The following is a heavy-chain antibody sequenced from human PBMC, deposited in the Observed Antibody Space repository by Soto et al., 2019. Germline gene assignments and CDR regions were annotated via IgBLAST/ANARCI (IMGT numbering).Heavy chain of an antibody. CDR1: GFTFSSYA. J-gene: IGHJ4*02. V-gene: IGHV3-23*01. D-gene: IGHD2-15*01. CDR3: ARGVVVAATPPFDY. Sequence: EVQLLESGGGLVQPGGSLRLSCAASGFTFSSYAMSWVRQAPGKGLEWVSAISGSGGITYYADSVKGRFTISRDNSKHTMYLQMNSLRAEDTAVYYCARGVVVAATPPFDYWGQGTLVTVSS. CDR2: ISGSGGIT.